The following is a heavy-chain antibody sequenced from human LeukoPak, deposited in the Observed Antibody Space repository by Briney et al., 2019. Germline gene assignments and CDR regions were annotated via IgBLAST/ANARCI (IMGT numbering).Heavy chain of an antibody. CDR1: GFTSSDYY. V-gene: IGHV3-11*01. Sequence: GGSLRLSCAASGFTSSDYYMSWIRQAPGKGLEWVSYISSSGSTIYYADSVKGRFTISRDNAKNSLYLQMNSLRAEDTAVYYCARDFEYCSSTSCTHIYYYYYGMDVWGQGTTVTVSS. CDR3: ARDFEYCSSTSCTHIYYYYYGMDV. D-gene: IGHD2-2*01. J-gene: IGHJ6*02. CDR2: ISSSGSTI.